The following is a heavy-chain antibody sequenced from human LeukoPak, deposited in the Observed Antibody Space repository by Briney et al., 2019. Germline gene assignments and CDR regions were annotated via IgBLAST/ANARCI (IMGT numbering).Heavy chain of an antibody. CDR2: IRYDGSNK. D-gene: IGHD2-15*01. CDR3: AKAPVTTCSGAYCYPFDY. CDR1: GFTFSSYG. J-gene: IGHJ4*02. Sequence: PGGSLRLSCAASGFTFSSYGMHWVRQAPGRGLEWVAFIRYDGSNKYYADSVKGRFTISRDSSKNTLYLQMNSLRAGDAAVYYCAKAPVTTCSGAYCYPFDYWSQGTLVTVSS. V-gene: IGHV3-30*02.